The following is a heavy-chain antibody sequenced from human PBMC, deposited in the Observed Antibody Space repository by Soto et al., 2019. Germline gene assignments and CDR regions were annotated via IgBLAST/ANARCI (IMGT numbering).Heavy chain of an antibody. CDR3: ARGLRRSRIVGATTPFDY. J-gene: IGHJ4*02. Sequence: VQLVQSGAEVKKPGASVKVSCKASGYTFTSYAMHWVRQAPGQRLEWMGWINAGNGNTKYSQKFPGRVTITRDTSASTAYMELSSLGSEDTALYYCARGLRRSRIVGATTPFDYWGQGTLVTVSS. CDR1: GYTFTSYA. CDR2: INAGNGNT. D-gene: IGHD1-26*01. V-gene: IGHV1-3*01.